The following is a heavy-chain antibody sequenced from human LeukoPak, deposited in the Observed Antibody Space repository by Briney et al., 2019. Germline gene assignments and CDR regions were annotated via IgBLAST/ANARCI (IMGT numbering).Heavy chain of an antibody. CDR2: IYSGGST. J-gene: IGHJ6*02. CDR3: ARDRDHYYYYYGMDV. CDR1: GFTFSSNY. V-gene: IGHV3-66*01. Sequence: PGGSLRLSCAASGFTFSSNYMSWVRQAPGKGLEWVSVIYSGGSTYYSDSVKGRFTVSRDNSKNTLYLQMNSLRAEDTAVYYCARDRDHYYYYYGMDVWGQGTTVTVSS.